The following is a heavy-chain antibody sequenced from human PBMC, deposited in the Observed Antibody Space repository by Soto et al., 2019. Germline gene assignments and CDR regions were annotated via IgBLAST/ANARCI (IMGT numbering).Heavy chain of an antibody. J-gene: IGHJ4*02. CDR3: AKVGSYGYGSNSDVEY. CDR2: ISYDGSDQ. CDR1: GFTFRNYG. D-gene: IGHD5-18*01. Sequence: QVQLVESGGGVVQPGSSLRLSCAVSGFTFRNYGMHWVRQAPGKGLEWVALISYDGSDQYYGESVKGRFTISRDSSKNTRYLDVSSLRLEDTAVYYCAKVGSYGYGSNSDVEYWGQGTMVTVSP. V-gene: IGHV3-30*18.